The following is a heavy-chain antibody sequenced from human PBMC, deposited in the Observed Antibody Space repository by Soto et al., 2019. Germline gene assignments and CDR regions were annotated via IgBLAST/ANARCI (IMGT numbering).Heavy chain of an antibody. Sequence: QVQLQQWGAEVLKPSETLSLTCVVNGGSFSGYYWSWIRQSPGKGLEWIGEINDSGITDSNPSLESPVTISVDMSKNQFSLNLNSVTAADSAVYHCARGRSSVPDRRGIGYYGLDVWGQGTTVTVSS. V-gene: IGHV4-34*01. D-gene: IGHD6-6*01. CDR3: ARGRSSVPDRRGIGYYGLDV. J-gene: IGHJ6*02. CDR1: GGSFSGYY. CDR2: INDSGIT.